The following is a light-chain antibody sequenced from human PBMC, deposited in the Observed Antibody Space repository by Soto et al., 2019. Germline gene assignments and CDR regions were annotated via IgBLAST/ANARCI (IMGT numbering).Light chain of an antibody. Sequence: QSVLTQPASVSGSPGQSITISCTGTSSDVGGYNYVSWYQQHPGKAPKLMIYDVSNRPSGVSNRFSGSKSGNTASLTISGLQAEDVADYYCSSYTSSSTDYVFGTGTKVTVL. CDR3: SSYTSSSTDYV. V-gene: IGLV2-14*01. CDR1: SSDVGGYNY. CDR2: DVS. J-gene: IGLJ1*01.